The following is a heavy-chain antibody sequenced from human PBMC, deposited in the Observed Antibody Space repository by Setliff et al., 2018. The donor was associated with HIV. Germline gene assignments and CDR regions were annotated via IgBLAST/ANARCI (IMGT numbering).Heavy chain of an antibody. J-gene: IGHJ6*02. D-gene: IGHD6-19*01. CDR3: ARGQWLYYGMDV. CDR2: IYHSGST. Sequence: SETLSLTCGVSGYSINSGYFWGWIRQPPGKGLEWIGSIYHSGSTYYNPSLKSRVTISIDTSKNQFSLKLSSVTTADTAVYYCARGQWLYYGMDVWGQGTTVTVSS. CDR1: GYSINSGYF. V-gene: IGHV4-38-2*01.